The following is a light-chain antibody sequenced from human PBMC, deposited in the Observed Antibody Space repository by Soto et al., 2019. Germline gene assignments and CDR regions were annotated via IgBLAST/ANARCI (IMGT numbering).Light chain of an antibody. CDR3: QQYNNWTPMA. J-gene: IGKJ1*01. CDR1: QSVSSN. V-gene: IGKV3-15*01. CDR2: GAS. Sequence: EIVMTQSPATLSVSPGERATLSCRASQSVSSNLAWYQQKPGQAPRLLIYGASTRATGVPARFSGSGSGAEYTLIISSLQSEDFAVYYCQQYNNWTPMAFGQGTKVEIK.